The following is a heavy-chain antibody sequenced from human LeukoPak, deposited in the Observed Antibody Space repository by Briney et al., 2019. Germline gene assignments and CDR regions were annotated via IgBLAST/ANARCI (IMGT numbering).Heavy chain of an antibody. Sequence: ASVKVSCKASGYTFTSYYMHWVRQAPGQGLEWMGIINPSGGSTSYAQKFQGRVTMTRDTSTSTVYMELSSLRSDDTAVYYCAELYCSSTSCYNHWFDPWGQGTLVTVSS. V-gene: IGHV1-46*01. CDR2: INPSGGST. CDR1: GYTFTSYY. D-gene: IGHD2-2*02. CDR3: AELYCSSTSCYNHWFDP. J-gene: IGHJ5*02.